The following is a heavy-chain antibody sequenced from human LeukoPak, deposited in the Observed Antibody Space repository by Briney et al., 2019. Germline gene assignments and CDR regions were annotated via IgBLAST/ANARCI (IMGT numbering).Heavy chain of an antibody. CDR1: GFTFSTYW. CDR2: INSDGSST. Sequence: PGGSLRLSCAASGFTFSTYWMHWVRQAPGKGLVWVSRINSDGSSTTSAGSVKGRFTISRDNAKNTLYLQMNSLRAEDTAIYYCVRDEEFLVPYFRRWGQGTQVTVSS. J-gene: IGHJ4*02. V-gene: IGHV3-74*01. CDR3: VRDEEFLVPYFRR. D-gene: IGHD3-3*01.